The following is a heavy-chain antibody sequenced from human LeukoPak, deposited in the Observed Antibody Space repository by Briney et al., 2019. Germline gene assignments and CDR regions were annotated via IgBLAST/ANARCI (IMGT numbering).Heavy chain of an antibody. Sequence: GGSLRLSCSASGSTFTKYDFHWVRQAPGKGLEWVAFIRYDGSNKYYAESVKGRFTISRDNSKNTLYLQMNSLRAEDTAVYYCAKDQVGNQYYYYYMDVWGKGTTVTVSS. J-gene: IGHJ6*03. CDR1: GSTFTKYD. D-gene: IGHD2-15*01. V-gene: IGHV3-30*02. CDR2: IRYDGSNK. CDR3: AKDQVGNQYYYYYMDV.